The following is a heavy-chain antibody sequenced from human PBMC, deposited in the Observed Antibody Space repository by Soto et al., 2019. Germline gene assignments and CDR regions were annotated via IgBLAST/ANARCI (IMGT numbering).Heavy chain of an antibody. V-gene: IGHV1-69*13. CDR3: ARCIAARPGRVEWFDP. Sequence: SVKVSCKASGGTFSSYAISWVRQAPGQGLEWMGGIIPIFGTANYAQKFQGRVTITADESTSTAYMELSSLRSEDTAVYYCARCIAARPGRVEWFDPWGQGTLVTVSS. J-gene: IGHJ5*02. D-gene: IGHD6-6*01. CDR2: IIPIFGTA. CDR1: GGTFSSYA.